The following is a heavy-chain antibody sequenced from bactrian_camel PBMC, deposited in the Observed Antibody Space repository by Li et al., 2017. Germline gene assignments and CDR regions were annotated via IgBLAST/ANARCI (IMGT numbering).Heavy chain of an antibody. D-gene: IGHD2*01. CDR1: GFNFTTRC. CDR2: IVTGGGTT. Sequence: HVQLVESGGGSVQDGGSLRLSCSASGFNFTTRCMGWFRQAPGKEREGVAYIVTGGGTTYYVDSVKGRFTVSRDNARALLRLQMSSLKPEDTAMYYCAAGEGECVPNPEAYSAWGKGTQVTVS. V-gene: IGHV3S1*01. CDR3: AAGEGECVPNPEAYSA. J-gene: IGHJ4*01.